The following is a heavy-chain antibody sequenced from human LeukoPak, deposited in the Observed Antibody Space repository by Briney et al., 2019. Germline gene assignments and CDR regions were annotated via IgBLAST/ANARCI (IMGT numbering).Heavy chain of an antibody. J-gene: IGHJ4*02. D-gene: IGHD4-17*01. V-gene: IGHV1-18*01. Sequence: ASVKVSCKASGYTFTSYGISWVRQPPGQGLEWMGWISAYNGNTNYAQKLQGRVTMTTETSTSTGCMELRSLRSDDTAVYYCARESYGDYDFDYWGQGSLVTVSS. CDR3: ARESYGDYDFDY. CDR2: ISAYNGNT. CDR1: GYTFTSYG.